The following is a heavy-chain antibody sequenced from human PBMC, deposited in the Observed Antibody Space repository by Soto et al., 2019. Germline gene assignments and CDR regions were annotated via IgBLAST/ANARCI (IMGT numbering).Heavy chain of an antibody. J-gene: IGHJ6*02. CDR1: GFTFSTYG. D-gene: IGHD4-17*01. CDR2: ISYDGTNK. Sequence: QVQLVESGGGAVQPGRSLTISCAASGFTFSTYGMHWVRQTPGKGLEWVAVISYDGTNKFYSDSVKGRFTISRDNFKNTLTLQMNSLRADDTAVYSCAKDLQSYGDYDYYCYGRDVWGLGIRVTVSS. CDR3: AKDLQSYGDYDYYCYGRDV. V-gene: IGHV3-30*18.